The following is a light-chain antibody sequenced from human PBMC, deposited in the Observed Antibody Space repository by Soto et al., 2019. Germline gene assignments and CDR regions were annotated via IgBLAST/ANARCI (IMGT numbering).Light chain of an antibody. CDR1: QSVSSN. Sequence: EIVMTQSPATLSESPGERATLSCRASQSVSSNLAWYQQKPGQAPRLFIYGASTRATGIPARFSGSGSGTEFPLTISSLQSEDFAVYYCQQYNNCPPWTFGQGTKVEIK. CDR3: QQYNNCPPWT. CDR2: GAS. J-gene: IGKJ1*01. V-gene: IGKV3-15*01.